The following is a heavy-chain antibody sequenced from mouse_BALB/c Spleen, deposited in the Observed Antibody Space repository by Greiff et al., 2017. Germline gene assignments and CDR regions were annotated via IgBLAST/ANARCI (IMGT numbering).Heavy chain of an antibody. CDR3: AKRPDYDYGFAY. J-gene: IGHJ3*01. CDR2: ISDGGSYT. V-gene: IGHV5-4*02. Sequence: EVQRVESGGGLVKPGGSLKLSCAASGFTFSDYYMYWVRQTPEKRLEWVATISDGGSYTYYPDSVKGRFTISRDNAKNNLYLQMSSLKSEDTAMYYCAKRPDYDYGFAYWGQGTLVTVSA. CDR1: GFTFSDYY. D-gene: IGHD2-4*01.